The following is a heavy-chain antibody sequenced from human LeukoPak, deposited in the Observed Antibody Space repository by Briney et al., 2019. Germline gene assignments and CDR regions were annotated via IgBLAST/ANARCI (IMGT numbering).Heavy chain of an antibody. J-gene: IGHJ6*03. CDR2: IIPIFGTA. D-gene: IGHD2-2*01. Sequence: ASVKVSCKASGGAFSSYAISWVRQAPGQGLEWMGGIIPIFGTANYAQKFQGRVTITADESTSTAYMELSSLRSEDTAVYYCARDYIVVVPAGSLWGYMDVWGKGTTVTVSS. CDR3: ARDYIVVVPAGSLWGYMDV. CDR1: GGAFSSYA. V-gene: IGHV1-69*13.